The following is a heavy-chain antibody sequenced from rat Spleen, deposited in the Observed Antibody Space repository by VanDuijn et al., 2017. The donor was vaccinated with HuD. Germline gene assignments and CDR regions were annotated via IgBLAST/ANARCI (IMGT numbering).Heavy chain of an antibody. CDR3: ARAGYLRDWYFDF. D-gene: IGHD2-2*01. J-gene: IGHJ1*01. V-gene: IGHV5-29*01. Sequence: EVQLVESGGGLVQPGRSLKVSCAASGFTFSEYYMAWVRQAPTKGLEWVATISFGGSTYYRDSVKGRFTISRDNAQSTLYLQMDSLRSEDTATYYCARAGYLRDWYFDFWGPGTMVTVSS. CDR2: ISFGGST. CDR1: GFTFSEYY.